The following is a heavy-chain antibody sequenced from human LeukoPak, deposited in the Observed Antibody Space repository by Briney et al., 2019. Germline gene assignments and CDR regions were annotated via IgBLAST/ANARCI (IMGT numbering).Heavy chain of an antibody. V-gene: IGHV3-23*01. CDR2: ISGSGGNT. D-gene: IGHD7-27*01. CDR3: AKEEGLGITMDV. CDR1: GFTFSSYA. Sequence: PGGSVRLSCAASGFTFSSYAMSWVRQAPGKGLEWVSAISGSGGNTYYADSVKGRFTISRDNSKNTLYLQMNSLRAEDTAVYYCAKEEGLGITMDVWGKGTTVTVSS. J-gene: IGHJ6*03.